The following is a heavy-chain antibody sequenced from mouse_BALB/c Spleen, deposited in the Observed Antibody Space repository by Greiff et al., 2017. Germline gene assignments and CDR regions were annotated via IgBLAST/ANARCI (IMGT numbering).Heavy chain of an antibody. CDR1: GYTFTSYV. CDR2: INPYNDGT. CDR3: ARGDHYGSSPYYFDY. Sequence: VQLQQSGPELVKPGASVKMSCKASGYTFTSYVMHWVKQKPGQGLEWIGYINPYNDGTKYNEKFKGKATLTSDKSSSTAYMELSSLTSEDSAVYYCARGDHYGSSPYYFDYWGQGTTLTVSA. V-gene: IGHV1-14*01. J-gene: IGHJ2*01. D-gene: IGHD1-1*01.